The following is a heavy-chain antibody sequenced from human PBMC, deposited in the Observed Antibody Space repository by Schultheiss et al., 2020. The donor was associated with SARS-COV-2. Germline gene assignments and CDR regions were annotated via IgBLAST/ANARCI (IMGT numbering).Heavy chain of an antibody. Sequence: SETLSLTCAVYGGSFSGYYWGWIRQPPGKGLEWIGSIYYSGSTYYNPSLKSRVTISVDTSKNQFSLKLSSVSAADTAIYFCARQRWTRYGVADPWGQGTLVTVSS. CDR1: GGSFSGYY. D-gene: IGHD3-3*01. J-gene: IGHJ5*02. V-gene: IGHV4-34*01. CDR3: ARQRWTRYGVADP. CDR2: IYYSGST.